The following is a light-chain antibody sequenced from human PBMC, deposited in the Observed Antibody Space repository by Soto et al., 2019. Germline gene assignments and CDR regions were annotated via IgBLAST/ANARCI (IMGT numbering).Light chain of an antibody. J-gene: IGKJ1*01. CDR1: QSVSSSD. CDR2: GAS. CDR3: QQYGSSPRT. Sequence: EIVLTQSPGTLSLSPGERATLSCRASQSVSSSDLAWYQQKPGQSPRLLIYGASSRATGIPDRFSGSGSGTEFTLTISRLEPVDFAVYFCQQYGSSPRTFGQGTKVEIK. V-gene: IGKV3-20*01.